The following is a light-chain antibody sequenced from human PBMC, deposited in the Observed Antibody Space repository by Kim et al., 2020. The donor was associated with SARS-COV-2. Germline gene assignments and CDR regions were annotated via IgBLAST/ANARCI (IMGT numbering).Light chain of an antibody. V-gene: IGLV1-47*02. CDR3: AAWDDSLSGAV. J-gene: IGLJ3*02. CDR1: SSNIGNNY. Sequence: GQRVTISCSGSSSNIGNNYVSWYQQLPGAAPKLVIHSNNQRPSGVPDRFSGSKSGTSASLAISGLQSEDEADYYCAAWDDSLSGAVFGGGTQLTVL. CDR2: SNN.